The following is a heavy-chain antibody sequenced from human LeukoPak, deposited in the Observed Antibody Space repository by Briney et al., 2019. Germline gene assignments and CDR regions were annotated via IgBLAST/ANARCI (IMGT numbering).Heavy chain of an antibody. CDR2: IYPGDSDT. CDR1: GCDFATYW. Sequence: GESLKISCKGSGCDFATYWIGCVRQMPGKGLEWMGIIYPGDSDTRYSPSFQGQVTISADKSITTAYLQWTSLKASDTAMYYCARQYGSGSFDYWGQGTLVTVSS. J-gene: IGHJ4*02. D-gene: IGHD3-10*01. CDR3: ARQYGSGSFDY. V-gene: IGHV5-51*01.